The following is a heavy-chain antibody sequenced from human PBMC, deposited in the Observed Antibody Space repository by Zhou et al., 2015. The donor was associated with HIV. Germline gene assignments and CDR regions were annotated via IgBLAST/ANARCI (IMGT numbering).Heavy chain of an antibody. CDR2: VVPLFSTA. Sequence: QVQLVQSGAQVRKPGSSVKVSCKASGGTFRNYAMSWVRQAPGQGLEWMGGVVPLFSTARYSQSFQGRLTITADESTSTVNMELSGLKSDDTAVYYCARGDTNDAFDIWGHGTMVTVSS. V-gene: IGHV1-69*01. CDR3: ARGDTNDAFDI. CDR1: GGTFRNYA. J-gene: IGHJ3*02. D-gene: IGHD3-16*01.